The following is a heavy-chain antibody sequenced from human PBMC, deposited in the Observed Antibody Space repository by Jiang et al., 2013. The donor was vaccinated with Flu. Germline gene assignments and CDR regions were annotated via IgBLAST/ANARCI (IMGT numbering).Heavy chain of an antibody. Sequence: VQLLESGGGVVQPGRSLRLSCEASGFTFSDYGMHWVRQAPGKGLEWVAVISFDGSNKNYADSVKGRFTIARDDSKNTLSLEMNNLRAEDTAVYYCAKDITVYCGGDCSVFDY. J-gene: IGHJ4*01. CDR2: ISFDGSNK. V-gene: IGHV3-30*18. CDR1: GFTFSDYG. CDR3: AKDITVYCGGDCSVFDY. D-gene: IGHD2-21*01.